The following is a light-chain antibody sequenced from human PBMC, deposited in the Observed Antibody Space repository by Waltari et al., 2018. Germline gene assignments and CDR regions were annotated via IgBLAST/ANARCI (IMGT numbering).Light chain of an antibody. J-gene: IGLJ1*01. Sequence: QSALTQPASVSGSPGQSITISCTGTSSDVGAFNHGSWYQQHPGKAPKLLIYHFPDRPAGVSDRFSGSKAGNTASLTSSGLQAEDEADYYCFSYTRSNTLVFGTGTRVTV. CDR3: FSYTRSNTLV. CDR1: SSDVGAFNH. V-gene: IGLV2-14*01. CDR2: HFP.